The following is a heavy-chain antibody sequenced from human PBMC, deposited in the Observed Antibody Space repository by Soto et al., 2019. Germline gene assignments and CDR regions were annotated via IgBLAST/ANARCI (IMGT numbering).Heavy chain of an antibody. CDR3: ARAQAPYDSSGYYY. D-gene: IGHD3-22*01. CDR2: ISSSSSYI. J-gene: IGHJ4*02. Sequence: GVSLRLSCAASGFTFSSYSMNWVRQAPGKGLEWVSSISSSSSYIYYADSVKGRFTISRDNAKNSLYLQMNSLRAEDTAVYYCARAQAPYDSSGYYYWGQGTLVTVSS. V-gene: IGHV3-21*01. CDR1: GFTFSSYS.